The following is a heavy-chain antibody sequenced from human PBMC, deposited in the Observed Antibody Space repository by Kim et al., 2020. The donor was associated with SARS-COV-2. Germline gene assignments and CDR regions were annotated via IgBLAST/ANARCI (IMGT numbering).Heavy chain of an antibody. CDR1: GFTFDDYA. CDR3: AKDINHGDYSYGMDV. CDR2: ISGDGGST. V-gene: IGHV3-43*02. J-gene: IGHJ6*02. D-gene: IGHD4-17*01. Sequence: GGSLRLSCAASGFTFDDYAMHWVRQAPGKGLEWVSLISGDGGSTYYADSVKGRFTISRDNSKNSLYLQMNSLRTEDTALYYCAKDINHGDYSYGMDVWGQGTTVTVSS.